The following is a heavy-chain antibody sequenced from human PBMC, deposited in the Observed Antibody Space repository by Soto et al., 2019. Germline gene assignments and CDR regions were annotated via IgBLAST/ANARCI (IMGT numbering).Heavy chain of an antibody. CDR2: IYTSGST. J-gene: IGHJ2*01. CDR1: GVSISSYY. V-gene: IGHV4-4*07. D-gene: IGHD1-26*01. Sequence: QVQIQESGPGMVKPSETLSLMCSVTGVSISSYYWSWIRQPAGKGLEWIGRIYTSGSTNYNPSLKSRVTRSVHTSNNQVFLKLNSLTAADTAVYYCARDSELIGRSYWYFDLWGRGTLVTVSS. CDR3: ARDSELIGRSYWYFDL.